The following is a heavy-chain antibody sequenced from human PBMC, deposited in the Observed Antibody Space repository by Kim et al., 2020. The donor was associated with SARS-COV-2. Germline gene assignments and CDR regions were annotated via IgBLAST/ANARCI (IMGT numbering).Heavy chain of an antibody. CDR1: GFTFSSYS. V-gene: IGHV3-48*02. D-gene: IGHD4-17*01. CDR2: ISSSSSTI. J-gene: IGHJ4*02. CDR3: ARVDKEAYGDSYYFDY. Sequence: GGSLRLSCAASGFTFSSYSMNWVRQAPGKGLEWVSYISSSSSTIYYADSVKGRFTISRDNAKNSLYLQMNSLRDEDTAVYYCARVDKEAYGDSYYFDYWGQGTLVTVSS.